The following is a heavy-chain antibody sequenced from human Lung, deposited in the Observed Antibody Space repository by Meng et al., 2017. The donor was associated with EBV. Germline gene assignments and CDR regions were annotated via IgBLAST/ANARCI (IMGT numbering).Heavy chain of an antibody. J-gene: IGHJ4*02. D-gene: IGHD2-21*02. Sequence: EVQLLQSXXGLVQXGGSLRLSCAASGFTFSTSVMSWVRQAPGKGLAWVSTITVSGDRTYYADSVRGRFTISRDNSNNTLYLQVNSLRAEDTAVYYCAKDSCGGDCYLSNWGQGSLVTVSS. CDR3: AKDSCGGDCYLSN. CDR1: GFTFSTSV. CDR2: ITVSGDRT. V-gene: IGHV3-23*01.